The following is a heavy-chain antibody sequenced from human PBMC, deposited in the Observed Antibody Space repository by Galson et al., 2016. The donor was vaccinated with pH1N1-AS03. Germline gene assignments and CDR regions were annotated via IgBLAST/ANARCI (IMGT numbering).Heavy chain of an antibody. Sequence: SVKVSCKASGYTFTTYGISWVRQAPGQGLEWMGWISAYSGDTHFAHKFQERVTLTRDTSTATAYMELRNLRSDDTAVYYCVRESEISGVVFFNYWGQGTLVTVSS. V-gene: IGHV1-18*01. D-gene: IGHD3-3*01. CDR2: ISAYSGDT. CDR3: VRESEISGVVFFNY. J-gene: IGHJ4*02. CDR1: GYTFTTYG.